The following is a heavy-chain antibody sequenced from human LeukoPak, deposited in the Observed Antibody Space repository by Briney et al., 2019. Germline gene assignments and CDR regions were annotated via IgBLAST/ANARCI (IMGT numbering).Heavy chain of an antibody. Sequence: GGSLRLSCAASGFTFDDYGMSWVRQAPGKGLEWVSGINWNGGSTGYADSVKGRFTISRDNARNSLYLQMNSLRAEDTALYYCARVEAVAGTGDFDYWGQGTLVTVSS. CDR2: INWNGGST. J-gene: IGHJ4*02. D-gene: IGHD6-19*01. CDR1: GFTFDDYG. CDR3: ARVEAVAGTGDFDY. V-gene: IGHV3-20*04.